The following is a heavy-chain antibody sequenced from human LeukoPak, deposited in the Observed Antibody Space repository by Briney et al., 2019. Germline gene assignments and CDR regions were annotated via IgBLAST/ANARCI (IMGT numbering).Heavy chain of an antibody. V-gene: IGHV1-69*01. Sequence: SVKVSCKASGGTFSSYAISWVRQAPGQGLEWMGGIIPIFGTANYAQKFQGRVTITADESTSTAYMELSSLRSEDTAVYYCASSYDSSGYSIDYWGQGTLVTVSS. J-gene: IGHJ4*02. CDR3: ASSYDSSGYSIDY. D-gene: IGHD3-22*01. CDR1: GGTFSSYA. CDR2: IIPIFGTA.